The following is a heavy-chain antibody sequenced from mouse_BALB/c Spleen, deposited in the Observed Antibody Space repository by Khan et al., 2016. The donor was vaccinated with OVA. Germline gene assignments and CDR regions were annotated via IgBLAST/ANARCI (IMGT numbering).Heavy chain of an antibody. CDR2: ISSGSSTI. CDR3: ARNYGYYFDY. CDR1: GFTFSSFG. D-gene: IGHD1-2*01. J-gene: IGHJ2*01. Sequence: EVELVEPGGGLVQPGGSRKLSCAASGFTFSSFGMHWVRQAPEKGLEWVAYISSGSSTIYYADTVKGRFTISRDNPKNTLFLQMTSLRSEDTAMYFCARNYGYYFDYWGQGTTLTVSS. V-gene: IGHV5-17*02.